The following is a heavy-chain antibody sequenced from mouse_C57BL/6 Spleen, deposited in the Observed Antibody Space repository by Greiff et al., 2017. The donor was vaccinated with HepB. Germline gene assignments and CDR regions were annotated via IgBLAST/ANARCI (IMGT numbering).Heavy chain of an antibody. J-gene: IGHJ2*01. CDR3: ARPIYYGYDWYFDY. Sequence: VQLQQPGAELVKPGASVKMSCKASGYTFTSYWITWVKQRPGQGLEWIGDIYPGSGSTNYNERFKSKATLTVDTSSSTAYMQLSSLTSEDSAVYYCARPIYYGYDWYFDYWGQGTTLTVSS. D-gene: IGHD2-2*01. CDR1: GYTFTSYW. V-gene: IGHV1-55*01. CDR2: IYPGSGST.